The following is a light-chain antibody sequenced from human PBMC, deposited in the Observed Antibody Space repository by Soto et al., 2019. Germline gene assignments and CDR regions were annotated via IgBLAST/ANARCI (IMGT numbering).Light chain of an antibody. CDR3: QQRYNWPPTWT. J-gene: IGKJ1*01. Sequence: IVLTQSPATLSLSPGERATLSCRASQSVSSYLAWYQQKPGQAPRLLIYDASNRATGIPTRFSGSGSGADFTLTISSLEPEDFAVYYCQQRYNWPPTWTFGQGTKVEIK. CDR2: DAS. V-gene: IGKV3-11*01. CDR1: QSVSSY.